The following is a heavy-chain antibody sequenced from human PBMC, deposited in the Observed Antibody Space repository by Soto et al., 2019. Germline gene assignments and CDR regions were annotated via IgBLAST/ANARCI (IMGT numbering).Heavy chain of an antibody. J-gene: IGHJ4*01. D-gene: IGHD6-6*01. CDR2: IGTAGDT. V-gene: IGHV3-13*01. CDR1: GFTFSSYD. CDR3: ARGKQLVRGFDY. Sequence: PGGSLRVSCAASGFTFSSYDMHWVRQVTGKGLEWVSAIGTAGDTYYPGSVKGRFTIYRENAKNSLYLHMNSLRAGDTAVYYCARGKQLVRGFDYWGHGIPVTVSS.